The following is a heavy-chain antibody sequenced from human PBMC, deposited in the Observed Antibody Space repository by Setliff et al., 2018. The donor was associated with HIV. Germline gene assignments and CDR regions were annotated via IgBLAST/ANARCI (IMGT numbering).Heavy chain of an antibody. CDR1: GGSFSSYA. CDR2: IIPIFGTA. V-gene: IGHV1-69*05. Sequence: GASVKVSCKASGGSFSSYAISWVRQAPGQGLEWMGGIIPIFGTAKYAQKFQGRVTITTDESTSTAYMELSSLRSEDTAVYYCARRNRGAFDIWGQGTMVTVSS. CDR3: ARRNRGAFDI. J-gene: IGHJ3*02.